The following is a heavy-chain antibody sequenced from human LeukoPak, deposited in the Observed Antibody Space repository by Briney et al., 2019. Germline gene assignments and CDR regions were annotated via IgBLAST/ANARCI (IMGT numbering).Heavy chain of an antibody. D-gene: IGHD4-17*01. CDR1: GFTFSSYG. CDR2: IWYDGSNK. J-gene: IGHJ4*02. Sequence: GGSLRLSCAASGFTFSSYGMHWVRQAPGKGLEWVAVIWYDGSNKYYADPVKGRFTISRDNSKNTLYLQMNSLRAEDTAVYYCAKEGVHGDYDYWGQGTLVTVSS. CDR3: AKEGVHGDYDY. V-gene: IGHV3-33*06.